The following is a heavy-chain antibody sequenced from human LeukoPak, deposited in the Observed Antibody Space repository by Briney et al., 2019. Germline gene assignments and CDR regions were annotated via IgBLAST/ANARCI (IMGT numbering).Heavy chain of an antibody. CDR1: GYSFTSYW. Sequence: GESLKISFKGSGYSFTSYWIGWVRQMPGKGLEWMGTIYPGDSDTRYSPSFQGQVTISADKSISTAYLQWSSLRASDTAIYYCARRESWSHFDYWGQGSPVTVSS. J-gene: IGHJ4*02. CDR2: IYPGDSDT. V-gene: IGHV5-51*01. CDR3: ARRESWSHFDY. D-gene: IGHD1-1*01.